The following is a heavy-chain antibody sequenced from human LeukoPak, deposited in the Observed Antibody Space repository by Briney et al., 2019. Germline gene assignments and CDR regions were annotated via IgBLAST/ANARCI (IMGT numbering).Heavy chain of an antibody. CDR2: INHSGST. V-gene: IGHV4-34*01. J-gene: IGHJ4*02. CDR1: GGSFSGYY. CDR3: ARAGSGSYRHSGSFDY. Sequence: PSETLSLTCAVYGGSFSGYYWSWIRRPPGKGLEWIGEINHSGSTNYNPSLKSRVTISVDTSKNQFSLKLSSVTAADTAVYYCARAGSGSYRHSGSFDYWGQGTLVTVSS. D-gene: IGHD1-26*01.